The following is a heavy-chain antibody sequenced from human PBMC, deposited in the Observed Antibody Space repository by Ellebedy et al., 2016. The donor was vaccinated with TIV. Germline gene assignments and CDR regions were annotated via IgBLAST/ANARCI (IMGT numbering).Heavy chain of an antibody. J-gene: IGHJ3*01. CDR1: DYSISSGYF. CDR3: ARELAYYSNNGYYYLSGFDV. V-gene: IGHV4-38-2*02. Sequence: MPSETLSLTFTVSDYSISSGYFWGWIRQPPGKGREWIGSIPHSGTNYYNPSLKSRLTISVDTSKNQFSLNLSSVTAIDTAVYYCARELAYYSNNGYYYLSGFDVWGRGTMVTVSS. D-gene: IGHD3-22*01. CDR2: IPHSGTN.